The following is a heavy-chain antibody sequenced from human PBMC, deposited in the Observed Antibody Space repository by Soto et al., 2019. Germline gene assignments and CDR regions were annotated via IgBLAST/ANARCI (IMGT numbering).Heavy chain of an antibody. CDR3: ARKDKSGYLNWFDP. CDR2: IFPSDSDT. CDR1: GYRFTSYW. D-gene: IGHD3-22*01. Sequence: GESLKISCRTSGYRFTSYWIAWVRQMPGKGLEWMGIIFPSDSDTRYSPSFQGQVTISADRSTSTVFLQWASLKAPDTAVYFCARKDKSGYLNWFDPWGQGTLVTVSS. V-gene: IGHV5-51*01. J-gene: IGHJ5*02.